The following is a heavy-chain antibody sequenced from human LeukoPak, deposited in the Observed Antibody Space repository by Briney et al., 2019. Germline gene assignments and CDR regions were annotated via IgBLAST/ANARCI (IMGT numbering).Heavy chain of an antibody. CDR1: GGSISSSSYY. CDR3: ASPGVYYYDSSGYPPFDY. V-gene: IGHV4-39*01. Sequence: SETLSLTCTVSGGSISSSSYYWGWIRQPPGKGLEWIGSIYYSGSTYYNPSLKSRVTISVDTSKNQFSLKLSSVTAADTAVYYRASPGVYYYDSSGYPPFDYWGQGTLVTVSS. CDR2: IYYSGST. D-gene: IGHD3-22*01. J-gene: IGHJ4*02.